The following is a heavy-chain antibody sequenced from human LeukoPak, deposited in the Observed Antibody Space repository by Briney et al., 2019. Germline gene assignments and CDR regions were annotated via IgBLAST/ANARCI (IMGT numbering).Heavy chain of an antibody. CDR3: ASPLLGSGSYYNDY. CDR1: GYSISSGYY. V-gene: IGHV4-38-2*01. Sequence: PSETLSLTCAVSGYSISSGYYWGWIRQPPGKGLEWIGSIYLSGSTYYNPSLKSRVTISVDTSKNQFSLKLSSVTAADTAVYYCASPLLGSGSYYNDYWGQGTLVTVSS. D-gene: IGHD3-10*01. J-gene: IGHJ4*02. CDR2: IYLSGST.